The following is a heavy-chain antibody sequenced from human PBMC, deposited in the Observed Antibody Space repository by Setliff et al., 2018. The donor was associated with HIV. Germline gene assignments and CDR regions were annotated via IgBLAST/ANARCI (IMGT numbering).Heavy chain of an antibody. V-gene: IGHV4-59*01. CDR3: ARDAELPGPPVHDAFDL. Sequence: SETLSLTCNVSGGSISNYYWTWMRQPPGKGLEWIAYISYSGNTNYHPALRSRLTITRDTSKNQVSLTLRSVTAEDTAIYFCARDAELPGPPVHDAFDLWGQGTMVTVSS. D-gene: IGHD1-1*01. J-gene: IGHJ3*01. CDR2: ISYSGNT. CDR1: GGSISNYY.